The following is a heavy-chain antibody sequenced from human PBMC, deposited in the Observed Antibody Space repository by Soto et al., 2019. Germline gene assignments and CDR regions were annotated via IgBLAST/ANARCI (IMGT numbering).Heavy chain of an antibody. CDR1: GFTFRNYW. J-gene: IGHJ4*02. CDR2: TNQHGRER. Sequence: EVQLVESGGGLVQPGGSLRLSCVASGFTFRNYWMSWLRQAPGKGLEWVANTNQHGRERYSVDSVKGRFTISRDNAKNSMHLQMNRLREEDTAVYYCARDGSGYSTDWGQGTLVTVSS. CDR3: ARDGSGYSTD. D-gene: IGHD5-18*01. V-gene: IGHV3-7*01.